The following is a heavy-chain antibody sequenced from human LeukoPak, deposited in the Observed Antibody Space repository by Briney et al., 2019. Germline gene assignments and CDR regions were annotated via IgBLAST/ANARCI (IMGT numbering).Heavy chain of an antibody. Sequence: GGSLRLSCAASGFTFSDYYMNWIRQTPGKGLEWIAHISGGADTIEYTESMKGRFTISRDNAKNSLFLQMDSLRVEDTAIYYRAREMNTAMINLDAWGQGTPVTVSS. V-gene: IGHV3-11*01. CDR1: GFTFSDYY. D-gene: IGHD5-18*01. J-gene: IGHJ5*02. CDR3: AREMNTAMINLDA. CDR2: ISGGADTI.